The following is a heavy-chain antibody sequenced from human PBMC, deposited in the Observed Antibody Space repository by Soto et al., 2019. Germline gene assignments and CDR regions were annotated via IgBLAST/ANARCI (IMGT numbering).Heavy chain of an antibody. D-gene: IGHD6-19*01. CDR1: GFTFDDYA. Sequence: PXGSLRLSCAASGFTFDDYAMHWVRQAPGKGVEWVAGIDWNSVNIGYADSVKGRFTISRDSAKNSLYLQMNSLRAEDTALYYCAKGGSYGNSGLFDYWGQGTLVTVSS. J-gene: IGHJ4*02. V-gene: IGHV3-9*01. CDR3: AKGGSYGNSGLFDY. CDR2: IDWNSVNI.